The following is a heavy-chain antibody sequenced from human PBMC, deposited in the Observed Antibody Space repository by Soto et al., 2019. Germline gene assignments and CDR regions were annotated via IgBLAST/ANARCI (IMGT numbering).Heavy chain of an antibody. V-gene: IGHV3-30*18. Sequence: QVQLVESGGGVVQPGRSLRLSCAASGFTFSSYGMHWVRQAPGKGLEWVAVISYDGSNKYYADSVKGRFTISRDNSKNTLYLQMNSLRAEDTAVYYCAKSKQLVDFSLFDDWGQGTLVTVSS. D-gene: IGHD6-6*01. J-gene: IGHJ4*02. CDR1: GFTFSSYG. CDR2: ISYDGSNK. CDR3: AKSKQLVDFSLFDD.